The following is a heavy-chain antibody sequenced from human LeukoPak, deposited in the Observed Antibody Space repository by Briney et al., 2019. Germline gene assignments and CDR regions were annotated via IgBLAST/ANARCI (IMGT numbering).Heavy chain of an antibody. CDR1: VGSTSSTTYY. CDR2: IYYSGTT. V-gene: IGHV4-39*01. CDR3: ARMSGSGGYYNRKYHFDY. D-gene: IGHD3-10*01. Sequence: SQTLSLPYSVSVGSTSSTTYYWGWIRQPPGKGLEWIESIYYSGTTYYNPSLKSQVTVSVGTSKNQFSMKMSSVTAADTVVYYCARMSGSGGYYNRKYHFDYWGQGTLVIVSS. J-gene: IGHJ4*02.